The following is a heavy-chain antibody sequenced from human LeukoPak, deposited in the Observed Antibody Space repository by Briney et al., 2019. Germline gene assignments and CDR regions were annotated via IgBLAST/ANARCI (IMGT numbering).Heavy chain of an antibody. V-gene: IGHV3-7*01. J-gene: IGHJ3*02. CDR2: IKQDGSEK. CDR3: ARDELPVGSGWYPDAFDI. Sequence: PGGSPRLSCAASGFTFSSYWMSWVRQAPGKGLEWVANIKQDGSEKYYVDSVKGRFTISRDNAKNSLYLQMNSLRAEDTAVYYCARDELPVGSGWYPDAFDIWGQGTMVTVSS. CDR1: GFTFSSYW. D-gene: IGHD6-19*01.